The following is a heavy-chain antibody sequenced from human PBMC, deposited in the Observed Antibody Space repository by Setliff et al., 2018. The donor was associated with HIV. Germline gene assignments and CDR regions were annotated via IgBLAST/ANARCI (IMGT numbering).Heavy chain of an antibody. V-gene: IGHV3-11*05. CDR1: GFTFSDHY. J-gene: IGHJ3*01. D-gene: IGHD3-3*01. CDR2: IRGDSTSI. CDR3: TRDPRPVDF. Sequence: GGSLRLSCEASGFTFSDHYMTWIRQAPGKGLEWISYIRGDSTSINYADSVKGRFIISRDNAKNSLYLQMNSLRAEDTAVYYCTRDPRPVDFWGQGTMVTVSS.